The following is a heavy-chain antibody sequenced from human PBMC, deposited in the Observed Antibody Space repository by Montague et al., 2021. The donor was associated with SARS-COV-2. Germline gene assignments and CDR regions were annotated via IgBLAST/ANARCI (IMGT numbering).Heavy chain of an antibody. D-gene: IGHD3-22*01. J-gene: IGHJ3*01. V-gene: IGHV4-39*02. CDR3: ARLKRYFDSSGSPSAFDF. CDR2: IYYTGNT. CDR1: GGSITNNIDY. Sequence: ETLSLTCTVSGGSITNNIDYWAWIRQPPGKGLEWIGSIYYTGNTYYNPSLKSRVTISVVTSKNHFTLMLSSVTAAETAVYYCARLKRYFDSSGSPSAFDFWGQGTKVTVSS.